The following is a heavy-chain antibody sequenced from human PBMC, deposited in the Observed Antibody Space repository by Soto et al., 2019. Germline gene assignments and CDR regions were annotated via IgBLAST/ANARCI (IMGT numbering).Heavy chain of an antibody. D-gene: IGHD1-26*01. J-gene: IGHJ4*02. CDR1: GYTFTNYG. CDR3: ARDASVGLNDY. CDR2: ISSYIGNT. V-gene: IGHV1-18*01. Sequence: ASVKVSCKASGYTFTNYGFSWVRQAPGQGLEWMGWISSYIGNTKYAQKLQGIVTMTTDTSTSTAYMELRILSSDDTAVYYCARDASVGLNDYWGQGTLVTVSS.